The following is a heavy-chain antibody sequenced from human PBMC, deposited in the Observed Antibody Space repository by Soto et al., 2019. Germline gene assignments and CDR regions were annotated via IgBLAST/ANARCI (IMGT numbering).Heavy chain of an antibody. D-gene: IGHD2-21*01. CDR3: ARLGAYYQSLDP. Sequence: PSETLSLTCTVSDGSISSYYWSWLRQPPGKGLEWIGYIYDSGSTLYNPSLKSRVTISLETSKSQFSLRLTSVTAADSAVYYCARLGAYYQSLDPWGPGTLVTVSS. CDR1: DGSISSYY. CDR2: IYDSGST. J-gene: IGHJ5*02. V-gene: IGHV4-59*08.